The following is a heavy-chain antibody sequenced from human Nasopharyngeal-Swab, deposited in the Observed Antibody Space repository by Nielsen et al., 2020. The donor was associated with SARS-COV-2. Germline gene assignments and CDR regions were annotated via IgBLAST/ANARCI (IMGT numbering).Heavy chain of an antibody. D-gene: IGHD3-22*01. CDR1: GFTFSDHH. V-gene: IGHV3-72*01. CDR2: SKNKAYGYTT. Sequence: GGSLRLSCATSGFTFSDHHMDWVRQGPGMRLEWVGRSKNKAYGYTTKYAASVKGRFTIPRDDSKNSLYLQMDSLKTEDTAVYFCVRLYHYESTGFSPDYWGQGTLVTVSS. CDR3: VRLYHYESTGFSPDY. J-gene: IGHJ4*02.